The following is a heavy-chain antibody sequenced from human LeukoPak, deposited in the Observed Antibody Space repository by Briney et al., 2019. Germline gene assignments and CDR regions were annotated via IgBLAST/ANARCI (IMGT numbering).Heavy chain of an antibody. CDR3: ASGSGSYRTPYYYMDV. Sequence: GGSLRLSCAASGFTFNRNNMNWVRQAPGKGLEWVSYISSTSITMYYADSVKGRFTISRDNSKNTLYLQMNSLRAEDTAVYYCASGSGSYRTPYYYMDVWGTGTTVTVSS. V-gene: IGHV3-48*01. CDR1: GFTFNRNN. CDR2: ISSTSITM. J-gene: IGHJ6*03. D-gene: IGHD3-10*01.